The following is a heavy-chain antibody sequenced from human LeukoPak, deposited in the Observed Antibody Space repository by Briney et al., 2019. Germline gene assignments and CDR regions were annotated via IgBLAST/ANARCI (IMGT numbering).Heavy chain of an antibody. CDR3: ARIRDSSGWGYYFDY. J-gene: IGHJ4*02. Sequence: SGPTLVNPTQTLTLTCTFSGFSLSTSGVCVSWIRQPPGKALEWLARIDWDDDKYYSTSLKTRLTISKDTSKNQVVLTMTNMDPVDTATYYCARIRDSSGWGYYFDYWGQGTLVTVSS. CDR1: GFSLSTSGVC. V-gene: IGHV2-70*11. CDR2: IDWDDDK. D-gene: IGHD6-19*01.